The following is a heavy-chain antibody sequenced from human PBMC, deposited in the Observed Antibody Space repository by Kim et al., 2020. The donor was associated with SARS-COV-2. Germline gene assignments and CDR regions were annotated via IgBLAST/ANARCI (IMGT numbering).Heavy chain of an antibody. CDR3: AKGKGAAGLYEY. J-gene: IGHJ4*02. Sequence: ADSVEARFTLTRDTSRDTLYLQMNTLRAGDTAVYYCAKGKGAAGLYEYWGQGTLVTVSS. V-gene: IGHV3-23*01. D-gene: IGHD6-13*01.